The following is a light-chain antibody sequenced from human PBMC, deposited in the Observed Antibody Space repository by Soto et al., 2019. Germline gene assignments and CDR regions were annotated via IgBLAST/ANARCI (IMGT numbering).Light chain of an antibody. Sequence: EIVMTQSPATLSVSPGERATLSCRASQSVSSNLAWYQQKPGQAPRLLIYGASNRATGIPARFSGSGSGSGSGSGTDFTLTISSLEPEDSAVYYCQQRSNWPLTFGGGTKVDIK. CDR2: GAS. CDR3: QQRSNWPLT. CDR1: QSVSSN. J-gene: IGKJ4*01. V-gene: IGKV3-11*01.